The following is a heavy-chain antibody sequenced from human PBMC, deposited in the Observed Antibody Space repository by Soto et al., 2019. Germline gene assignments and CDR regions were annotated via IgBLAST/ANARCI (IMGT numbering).Heavy chain of an antibody. CDR3: TREAETAATDDAFDV. CDR2: IKDDGTKT. V-gene: IGHV3-7*03. CDR1: GFTYSAYY. D-gene: IGHD6-13*01. Sequence: GGSLRLSCSASGFTYSAYYMNWVRQAPGKGLEWVANIKDDGTKTFYADSVRGRFTISRDNAKNSLYLQMNSLRAEDTAVYYCTREAETAATDDAFDVWGQGTMVTVSS. J-gene: IGHJ3*01.